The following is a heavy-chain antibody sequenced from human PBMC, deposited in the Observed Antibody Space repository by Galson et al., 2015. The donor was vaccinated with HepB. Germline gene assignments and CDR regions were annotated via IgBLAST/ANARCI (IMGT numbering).Heavy chain of an antibody. V-gene: IGHV3-21*01. CDR1: GFRFSSYN. CDR2: SSSDSAHM. Sequence: SLRLSCATSGFRFSSYNMIWVRQAPGKGLEWVSSSSSDSAHMYYADSVKGRFSISRDNAENSLYLQMNSLGTDDTAVYFCARDPPLGTPFDFWGQGTLVTVSS. J-gene: IGHJ4*02. CDR3: ARDPPLGTPFDF. D-gene: IGHD7-27*01.